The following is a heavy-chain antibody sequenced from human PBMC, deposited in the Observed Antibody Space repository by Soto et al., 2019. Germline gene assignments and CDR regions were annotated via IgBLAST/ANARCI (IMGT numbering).Heavy chain of an antibody. J-gene: IGHJ4*02. D-gene: IGHD4-17*01. CDR1: GFTFIDYY. CDR2: ISSTGKNI. Sequence: QVRLVESGGDLVKPGESLRLSCVASGFTFIDYYMNWVRQAPGKGLEWISYISSTGKNIYYSDSVKGRFIVSRGNAKNSLFLQMNSLTADDTAVYYCGRSHGAGSYWGQGTRVTVSS. V-gene: IGHV3-11*01. CDR3: GRSHGAGSY.